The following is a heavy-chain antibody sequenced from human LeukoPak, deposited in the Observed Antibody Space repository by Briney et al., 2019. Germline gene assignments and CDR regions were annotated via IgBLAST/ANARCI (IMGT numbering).Heavy chain of an antibody. CDR3: ARDLLPGLWFGELYGMDV. CDR2: ISANQGNT. J-gene: IGHJ6*02. Sequence: GASVKVSCKASGYSFTIHGISWVRQAPGQGLEWMGWISANQGNTSYAQKFQGRVNMTTDTSTSTVYMDLRSLRPDDTAVYFCARDLLPGLWFGELYGMDVWGQGTTVTVSS. V-gene: IGHV1-18*01. CDR1: GYSFTIHG. D-gene: IGHD3-10*01.